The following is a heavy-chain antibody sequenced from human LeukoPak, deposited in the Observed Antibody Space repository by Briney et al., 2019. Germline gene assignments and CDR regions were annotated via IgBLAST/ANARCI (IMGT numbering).Heavy chain of an antibody. CDR1: GFIFTSYG. CDR2: RWYDGSNK. J-gene: IGHJ6*03. D-gene: IGHD3-10*02. V-gene: IGHV3-33*01. CDR3: TREGQNRAWSQGMLFANLLPFEYMDV. Sequence: GGSLRLSCAASGFIFTSYGMHWVRQAPGKGLEGVAVRWYDGSNKYYADSVKGRFTISRDNSKNTLYLKINSLRAKDTADYYSTREGQNRAWSQGMLFANLLPFEYMDVWGKGTTVTVSS.